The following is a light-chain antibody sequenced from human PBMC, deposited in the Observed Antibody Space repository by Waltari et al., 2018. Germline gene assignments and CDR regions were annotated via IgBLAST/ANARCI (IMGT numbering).Light chain of an antibody. J-gene: IGKJ3*01. CDR1: QSVSSAS. CDR2: GAS. Sequence: EIVLTQSPGTLSLSPGERATLSCRASQSVSSASLAWYQQKPGQAPRLLIYGASRRATGIPDRFSGRWSGTDFTLTISGLEPDDFAVYYCQQSGSSPLFTFGPGTKVDVK. CDR3: QQSGSSPLFT. V-gene: IGKV3-20*01.